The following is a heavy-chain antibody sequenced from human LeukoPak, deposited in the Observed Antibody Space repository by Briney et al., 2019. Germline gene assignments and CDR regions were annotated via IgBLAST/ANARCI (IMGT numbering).Heavy chain of an antibody. J-gene: IGHJ4*02. Sequence: PGGSLRLSCAASGFTFSSYAMSWVRQAPGKGLEWVSAISGSGGSTYYADSVKGRFTISRDNSKNTLYLQMNSLRAEDTAVYYCAKGRGRRGCSGGSCYQAHYYFDYWGQGTLVTVSS. D-gene: IGHD2-15*01. CDR2: ISGSGGST. CDR1: GFTFSSYA. V-gene: IGHV3-23*01. CDR3: AKGRGRRGCSGGSCYQAHYYFDY.